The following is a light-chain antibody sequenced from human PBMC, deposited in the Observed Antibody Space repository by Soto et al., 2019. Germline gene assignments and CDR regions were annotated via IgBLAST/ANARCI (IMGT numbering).Light chain of an antibody. J-gene: IGLJ1*01. CDR1: SSDVGGYNY. CDR2: DVS. Sequence: QSVLTQPASVSGSPGQSITISCTGASSDVGGYNYVSWYQQHPGKAPKLMIYDVSNRPSGVSNHFSGSKSGNTASLTISGLEAEDEADYYCSSYTSSSLGVFGTGTKLTVL. CDR3: SSYTSSSLGV. V-gene: IGLV2-14*01.